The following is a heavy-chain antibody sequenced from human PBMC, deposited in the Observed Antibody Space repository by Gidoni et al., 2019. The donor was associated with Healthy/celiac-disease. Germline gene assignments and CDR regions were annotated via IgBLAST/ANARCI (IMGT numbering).Heavy chain of an antibody. V-gene: IGHV3-9*01. J-gene: IGHJ4*02. Sequence: EVQLLVTGGVLVQSVRSLRLSCAASGLAFEDYAMHWVRQAPGKGMGWVSCISWNSGSIGYADSVKGRFTISRDNAKNSLYLQMDSLRAEDTALYYCAINGGWYSSSWEGLYYFDYWGQGTLVTVSS. D-gene: IGHD6-13*01. CDR3: AINGGWYSSSWEGLYYFDY. CDR1: GLAFEDYA. CDR2: ISWNSGSI.